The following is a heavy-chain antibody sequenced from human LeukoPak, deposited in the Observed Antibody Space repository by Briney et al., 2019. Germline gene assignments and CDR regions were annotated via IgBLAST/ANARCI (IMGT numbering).Heavy chain of an antibody. CDR3: ARDRHNWNYVHWFDP. V-gene: IGHV4-34*01. CDR2: INHSGST. CDR1: GGSFSGYY. D-gene: IGHD1-7*01. J-gene: IGHJ5*02. Sequence: SETLSLTCAVYGGSFSGYYWSWIRQPPGKGLEWIGEINHSGSTNYNPSLKSRVTISVDTSKNQFSLKLSSVTAADTAVYYCARDRHNWNYVHWFDPWDQGTLVTVSS.